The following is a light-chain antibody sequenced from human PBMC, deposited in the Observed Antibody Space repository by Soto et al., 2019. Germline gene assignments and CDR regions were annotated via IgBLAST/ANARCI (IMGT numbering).Light chain of an antibody. Sequence: QSVLTQAASVSGSTGQTISISCTGTSSDTGGYNDASCYQQHSSKAPQLRTYEVSKRSSGVSSRFSRTTSGNTASLTISALQPEHEADYYCSSYPRSFTRLFGGGTKVTV. V-gene: IGLV2-14*01. CDR3: SSYPRSFTRL. CDR1: SSDTGGYND. J-gene: IGLJ3*02. CDR2: EVS.